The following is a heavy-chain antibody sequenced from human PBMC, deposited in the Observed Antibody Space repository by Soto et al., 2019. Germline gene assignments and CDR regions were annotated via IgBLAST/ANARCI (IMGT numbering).Heavy chain of an antibody. CDR1: GFSLSTSGMC. CDR3: ARARVGYCSSTSCPHYYYYYMDV. Sequence: VSGPTLVNPTQTLTLTCTFSGFSLSTSGMCVSWIRQPPGKALEWLARIDWDDDKYYSTSLKTRLTISKDTSKNQVVLTMTNMDPVDTATYYCARARVGYCSSTSCPHYYYYYMDVWGKGTTVTVSS. CDR2: IDWDDDK. J-gene: IGHJ6*03. V-gene: IGHV2-70*11. D-gene: IGHD2-2*01.